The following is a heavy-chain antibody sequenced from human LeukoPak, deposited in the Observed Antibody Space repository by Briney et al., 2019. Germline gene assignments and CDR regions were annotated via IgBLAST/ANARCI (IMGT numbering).Heavy chain of an antibody. CDR3: ARELHSYDFWSGYYRGDAFDI. V-gene: IGHV4-39*02. CDR1: GGSISSGSYY. D-gene: IGHD3-3*01. CDR2: IYYGGST. J-gene: IGHJ3*02. Sequence: SETLSLTCTVSGGSISSGSYYWGWIRQPPGKGLEWIGSIYYGGSTYYNPSLKSRVTISVDTSKNQFSLRLSSVTAADTAVYYCARELHSYDFWSGYYRGDAFDIWGQGTMVTVSS.